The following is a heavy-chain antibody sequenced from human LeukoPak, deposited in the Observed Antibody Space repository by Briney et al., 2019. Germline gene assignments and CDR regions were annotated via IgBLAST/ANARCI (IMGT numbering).Heavy chain of an antibody. V-gene: IGHV3-7*01. CDR3: VRTSRSISSDY. Sequence: GGSLRLSCEASGFIFSNYWMSWVRQAPGKGLEWVANIKQDGSVKNYVDSMEGRFIISRDNAKNLLYLQMNSLGAEDTAVYYYVRTSRSISSDYWGQGTQVTVSS. D-gene: IGHD3-3*02. CDR1: GFIFSNYW. CDR2: IKQDGSVK. J-gene: IGHJ4*02.